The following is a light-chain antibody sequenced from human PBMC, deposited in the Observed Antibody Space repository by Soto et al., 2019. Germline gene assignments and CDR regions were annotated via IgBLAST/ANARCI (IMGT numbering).Light chain of an antibody. CDR2: GTP. V-gene: IGKV3-20*01. CDR3: QQYGSSPPRYT. Sequence: EVVLTQSPGTLSLPPGARATLSCRASRTLSSNYLAWYQQIAGQAPRLLIYGTPSRATGIPDRFGGSGSGTDFTLTISRLEPEDFAVYYCQQYGSSPPRYTFGQGTKVDIK. CDR1: RTLSSNY. J-gene: IGKJ2*01.